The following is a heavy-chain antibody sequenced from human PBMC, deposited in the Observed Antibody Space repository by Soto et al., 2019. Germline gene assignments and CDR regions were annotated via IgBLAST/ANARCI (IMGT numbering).Heavy chain of an antibody. D-gene: IGHD1-26*01. J-gene: IGHJ6*02. CDR1: RFIFSNYG. CDR3: AKDVVARLGATIGMDV. CDR2: ISYDGSNK. Sequence: LKISCASSRFIFSNYGMHWVLQAPAKGLEWVAFISYDGSNKYYADSVMGRFTISRDNSKNTLYLQMSSLRAEDTAVYYCAKDVVARLGATIGMDVWGQGTTVTVSS. V-gene: IGHV3-30*18.